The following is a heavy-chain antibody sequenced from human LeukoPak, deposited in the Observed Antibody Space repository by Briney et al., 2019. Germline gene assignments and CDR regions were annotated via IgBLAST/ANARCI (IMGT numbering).Heavy chain of an antibody. Sequence: SETLSLTCAVYGGSFSGYYWSWIRQHPGKGLEWIGYIYYSGSTYYNPSLKSRVTISVDTSKNQFSLKLSSVTAADTAVYYCARATNYYDSSGYYYDGLMYFDYWGQGTLVTVSS. CDR2: IYYSGST. V-gene: IGHV4-31*11. J-gene: IGHJ4*02. CDR1: GGSFSGYY. D-gene: IGHD3-22*01. CDR3: ARATNYYDSSGYYYDGLMYFDY.